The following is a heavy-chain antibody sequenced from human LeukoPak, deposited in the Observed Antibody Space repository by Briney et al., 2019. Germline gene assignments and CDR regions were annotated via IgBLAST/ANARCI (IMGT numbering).Heavy chain of an antibody. Sequence: GGSLRLSCAASGFTFSSYWMSWVRQAPGKGLEWVANIKQDGSEKYYVDSVKGRFTISRDNAKNSLYLQMNSLRAEDTAVYYCARYRWWLRKNYFDYWGQGTLVTVSS. CDR3: ARYRWWLRKNYFDY. J-gene: IGHJ4*02. CDR2: IKQDGSEK. D-gene: IGHD5-12*01. CDR1: GFTFSSYW. V-gene: IGHV3-7*01.